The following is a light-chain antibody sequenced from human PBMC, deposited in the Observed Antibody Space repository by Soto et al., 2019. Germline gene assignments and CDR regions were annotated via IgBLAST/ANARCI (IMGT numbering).Light chain of an antibody. V-gene: IGKV1-5*03. J-gene: IGKJ3*01. CDR1: QSISSW. CDR3: QHYNSYPFT. Sequence: DIQMTQSPSTLSASVGDRVTITCRASQSISSWLAWYQQKPGKAPKLLIYKASSLESGVRSKFSGTGSGTEFTLTISSLQPDDFATYNCQHYNSYPFTFGPGTKVDIK. CDR2: KAS.